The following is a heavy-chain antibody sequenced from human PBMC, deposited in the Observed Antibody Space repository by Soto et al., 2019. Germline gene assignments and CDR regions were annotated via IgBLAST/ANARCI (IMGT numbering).Heavy chain of an antibody. V-gene: IGHV5-51*01. CDR3: ARSRQTRWPNWFDS. CDR1: RDSFTSYW. Sequence: GEALKISCKGSRDSFTSYWIGWVRQMPGKGLEWMGIIYPGDSDTRYSPSFQGQVTISADKSISTAYLQWNSLKASDTAMYYCARSRQTRWPNWFDSWGQGTLVTVSS. CDR2: IYPGDSDT. J-gene: IGHJ5*01.